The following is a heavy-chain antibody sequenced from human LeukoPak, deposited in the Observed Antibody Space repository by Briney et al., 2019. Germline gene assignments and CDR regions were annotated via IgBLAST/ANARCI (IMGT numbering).Heavy chain of an antibody. Sequence: GGSLKLSCAASGLTFSGADMHWVRQASGKGLEWVGRIKSKTDGGTTDYAAPVKGGFTISRDDSKNTLYLQMNSLKTEDTAVYCCTTDPEHALGYWGQGTLVTVSS. CDR2: IKSKTDGGTT. V-gene: IGHV3-15*01. CDR3: TTDPEHALGY. J-gene: IGHJ4*02. CDR1: GLTFSGAD.